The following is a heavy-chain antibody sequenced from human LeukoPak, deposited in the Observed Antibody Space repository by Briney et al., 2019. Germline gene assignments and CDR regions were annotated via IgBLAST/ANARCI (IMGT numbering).Heavy chain of an antibody. D-gene: IGHD4-11*01. CDR3: ARAATVTTPFDY. Sequence: SQTLSLTCAISGDSVSSYSGAWNCMRQSPSLGLDWLGRTYYRSKWYNDYAVSVKSRITINPDTSKNQFSLQLNPVTPEDTAVYYCARAATVTTPFDYWGQGTLVTVSS. CDR1: GDSVSSYSGA. V-gene: IGHV6-1*01. J-gene: IGHJ4*02. CDR2: TYYRSKWYN.